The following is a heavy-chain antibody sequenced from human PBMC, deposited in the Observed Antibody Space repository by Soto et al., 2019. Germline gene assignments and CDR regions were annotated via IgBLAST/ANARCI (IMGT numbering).Heavy chain of an antibody. J-gene: IGHJ6*02. Sequence: QVQLVESGGGVVQPGKSLRLSCAASRFIFSSFGMHWVRQAPGKGLEWVAFISYDGSNEYYADSVKGRFTISRDNSKRTVYLQMSSLRTEDTAVYYCAKVRVGLSYYHYYAMDLWGQGTTVTVSS. CDR3: AKVRVGLSYYHYYAMDL. V-gene: IGHV3-30*18. D-gene: IGHD1-26*01. CDR2: ISYDGSNE. CDR1: RFIFSSFG.